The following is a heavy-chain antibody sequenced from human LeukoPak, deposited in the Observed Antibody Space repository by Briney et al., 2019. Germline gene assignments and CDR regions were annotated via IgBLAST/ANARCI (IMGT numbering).Heavy chain of an antibody. J-gene: IGHJ5*02. CDR3: ARVGYGGNSGWFDP. D-gene: IGHD4-23*01. CDR1: GGSISSYY. CDR2: IYTSGST. Sequence: SETLSLTCTVSGGSISSYYWSWIRQPAGKGLEWIGRIYTSGSTNYNPSLKSRVTMSVDTSKNQFSLKLSSVTAADTAVYYCARVGYGGNSGWFDPWGQGTLVTVSS. V-gene: IGHV4-4*07.